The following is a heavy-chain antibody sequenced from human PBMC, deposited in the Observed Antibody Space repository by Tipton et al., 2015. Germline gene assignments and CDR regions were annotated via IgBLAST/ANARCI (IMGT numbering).Heavy chain of an antibody. V-gene: IGHV1-69*01. J-gene: IGHJ4*02. D-gene: IGHD6-19*01. Sequence: QSGAEVKKPGSSVKVSCKASGGTFSSYAISWVRQAPGQGLEWMGEIIPIFGTANYAQKFQGRVTITADESTSTAYMELSSLRSEDTAVYYCARDRGYSSGWHYFDYWGQGTLVTVSS. CDR2: IIPIFGTA. CDR3: ARDRGYSSGWHYFDY. CDR1: GGTFSSYA.